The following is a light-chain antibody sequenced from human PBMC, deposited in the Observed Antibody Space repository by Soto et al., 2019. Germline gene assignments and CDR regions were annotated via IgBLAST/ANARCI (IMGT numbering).Light chain of an antibody. Sequence: QAVVTQEPSLTVSPGGTVTLTCASSTGAVTSSYYPNWFQQKPGQAPRALIYNTSNKHSWTPARFSGSLLGGKAALTLSGVQPEDEAEYYCLLYYGGARLFGGGTKLTVL. CDR2: NTS. V-gene: IGLV7-43*01. CDR1: TGAVTSSYY. CDR3: LLYYGGARL. J-gene: IGLJ2*01.